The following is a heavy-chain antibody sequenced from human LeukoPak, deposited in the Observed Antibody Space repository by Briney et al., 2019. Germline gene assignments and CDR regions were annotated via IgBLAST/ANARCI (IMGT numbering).Heavy chain of an antibody. J-gene: IGHJ3*02. V-gene: IGHV5-51*01. D-gene: IGHD2-2*01. CDR2: IYPGDSDT. Sequence: GESLKISCKGSGYSFTSYWIGWVRLMPGKGLEWMGIIYPGDSDTRYSPSFQGQVTISADKSISTAYLQWSSLKTSDTAMYYCARRQPYQLLTDAFDIWGQGTMVTVSS. CDR1: GYSFTSYW. CDR3: ARRQPYQLLTDAFDI.